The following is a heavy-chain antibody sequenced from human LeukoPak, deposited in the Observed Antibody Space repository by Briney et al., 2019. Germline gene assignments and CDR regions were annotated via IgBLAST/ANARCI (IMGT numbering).Heavy chain of an antibody. Sequence: PGGSLRLSCAASGFTFSSYAMSWVRQAPGKGLEWVSAISGSGGSTYYADSVKGRFTISRDNSKNTLYLQMNSLRAEDTAVYYCAKESQTSQWLVLPDYYYYYGMDVWGQGTTVTVSS. CDR1: GFTFSSYA. CDR3: AKESQTSQWLVLPDYYYYYGMDV. V-gene: IGHV3-23*01. J-gene: IGHJ6*02. CDR2: ISGSGGST. D-gene: IGHD6-19*01.